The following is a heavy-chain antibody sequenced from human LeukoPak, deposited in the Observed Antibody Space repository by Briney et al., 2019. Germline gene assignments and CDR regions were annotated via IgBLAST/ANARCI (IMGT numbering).Heavy chain of an antibody. CDR3: TRHGAVRGTSSAVDY. V-gene: IGHV3-73*01. Sequence: GGSLRLSCAAPGFTFSGSAMHWVRQASGKGLEWVGRIRSKANSYATAYAASVKGRFTISRDDSKNTAYLQMNSLKTEDTAVYYCTRHGAVRGTSSAVDYWGQGTLVTVSS. CDR1: GFTFSGSA. D-gene: IGHD3-16*01. CDR2: IRSKANSYAT. J-gene: IGHJ4*02.